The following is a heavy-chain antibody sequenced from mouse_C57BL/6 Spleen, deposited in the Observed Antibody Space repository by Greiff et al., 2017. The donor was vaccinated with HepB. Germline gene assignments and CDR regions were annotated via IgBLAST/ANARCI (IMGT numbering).Heavy chain of an antibody. Sequence: LVESGAELVKPGASVKISCKASGYAFSSYWMNWVKQRPGKGLEWIGQIYPGDGDTNYNGKFKGKATLTADKSSSTAYMQLSSLTSEDSAVYFCARGAVAPSDYWGQGTTLTVSS. J-gene: IGHJ2*01. V-gene: IGHV1-80*01. CDR3: ARGAVAPSDY. CDR1: GYAFSSYW. CDR2: IYPGDGDT. D-gene: IGHD1-1*01.